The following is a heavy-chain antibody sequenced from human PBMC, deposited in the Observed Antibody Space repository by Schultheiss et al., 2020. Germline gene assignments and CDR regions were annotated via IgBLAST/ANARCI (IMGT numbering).Heavy chain of an antibody. J-gene: IGHJ4*02. V-gene: IGHV3-15*01. CDR2: IKSKTDGGTT. CDR3: ALNTVTFGSLDY. Sequence: GGSLRLSCAASGFTFSNAWMSWVRQAPGKGLEWVGRIKSKTDGGTTDYAAPVKGRFTISRDNSKNTLYLQMNSLRAEDTAVYYCALNTVTFGSLDYWGQGTLVTVSS. D-gene: IGHD4-17*01. CDR1: GFTFSNAW.